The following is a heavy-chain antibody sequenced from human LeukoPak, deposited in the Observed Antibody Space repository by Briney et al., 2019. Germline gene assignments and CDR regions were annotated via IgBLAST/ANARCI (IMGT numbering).Heavy chain of an antibody. CDR1: GFTFSSYG. CDR2: ISYDGSNK. Sequence: PGGSLRFSCAASGFTFSSYGMHWVRQAPGKGLEWVAVISYDGSNKYYADSVKGRFTISRDNSKNTLYLQMNSLRAEDTAVYYCAKGSPDYYDSSGYYFDYWGQGTLVTVSS. V-gene: IGHV3-30*18. J-gene: IGHJ4*02. D-gene: IGHD3-22*01. CDR3: AKGSPDYYDSSGYYFDY.